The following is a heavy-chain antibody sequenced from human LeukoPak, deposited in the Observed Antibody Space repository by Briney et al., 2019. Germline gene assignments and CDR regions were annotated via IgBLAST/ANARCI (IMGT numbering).Heavy chain of an antibody. CDR2: VGAYRGDT. V-gene: IGHV1-18*01. D-gene: IGHD3-10*01. Sequence: ASVKVSCKASGYTFNTFGISWVRQAPGQGLEWMGWVGAYRGDTKYAQKFQGRVTLTRNTSIGTAYMELSSLTSEDTAVYYCARAAVLLWFGELNNWFDPWGQGTLVTVSS. CDR3: ARAAVLLWFGELNNWFDP. J-gene: IGHJ5*02. CDR1: GYTFNTFG.